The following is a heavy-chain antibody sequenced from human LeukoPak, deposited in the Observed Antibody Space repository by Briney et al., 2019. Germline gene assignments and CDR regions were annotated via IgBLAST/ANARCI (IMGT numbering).Heavy chain of an antibody. CDR2: INHSGST. D-gene: IGHD3-3*01. CDR1: GGSFSGYY. CDR3: ARGGYDFWSGYYNRDYYYYYYMDV. Sequence: PSETLSLTCAVYGGSFSGYYWSWIRQPPGKGLEWIGEINHSGSTNYNPSLKSRVTISVDTSKNQFSLKLSSVTAADTAVYYCARGGYDFWSGYYNRDYYYYYYMDVWGKGTTVTVSS. J-gene: IGHJ6*03. V-gene: IGHV4-34*01.